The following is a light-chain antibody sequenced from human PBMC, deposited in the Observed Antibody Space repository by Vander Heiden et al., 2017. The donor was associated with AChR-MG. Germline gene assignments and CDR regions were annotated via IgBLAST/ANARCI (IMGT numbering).Light chain of an antibody. CDR3: QQYNSYWT. Sequence: DIQLTQSPSTLSASIGDRVTIPCRASQSVSSFLAGYQQKPGKAPKLLIYKASHLENGVPSRFSGSGSGTEFTLTISSLQADDFATYYCQQYNSYWTFGQGTKVDIK. CDR2: KAS. J-gene: IGKJ1*01. V-gene: IGKV1-5*03. CDR1: QSVSSF.